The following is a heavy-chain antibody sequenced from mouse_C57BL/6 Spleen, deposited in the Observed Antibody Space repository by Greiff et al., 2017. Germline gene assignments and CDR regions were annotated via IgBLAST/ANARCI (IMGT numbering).Heavy chain of an antibody. CDR3: ARSDYYGSSYRYFDV. V-gene: IGHV1-39*01. D-gene: IGHD1-1*01. Sequence: QLKESGPELVKPGASVKISCKASGYSFTDYNMNWVKQSNGKSLEWIGVINPNYGTTSYNQKFKGKATLTVDQSSSTAYMQLNSLTSEDSAVYYCARSDYYGSSYRYFDVWGTGTTVTVSS. CDR2: INPNYGTT. CDR1: GYSFTDYN. J-gene: IGHJ1*03.